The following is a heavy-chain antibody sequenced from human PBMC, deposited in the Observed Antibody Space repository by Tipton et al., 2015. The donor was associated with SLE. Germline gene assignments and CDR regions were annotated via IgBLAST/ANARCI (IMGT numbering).Heavy chain of an antibody. J-gene: IGHJ4*02. Sequence: SLRLSCAASGFTFSSYAMHWVRQAPGKGLEWVSAISGSGGSTYYADSVKGRFTISRDNSKNTLYLQMNSLRAEDTAVYYCARESYAAIILTAHFDYWGQGTLVTVSS. V-gene: IGHV3-23*01. CDR1: GFTFSSYA. D-gene: IGHD5-12*01. CDR2: ISGSGGST. CDR3: ARESYAAIILTAHFDY.